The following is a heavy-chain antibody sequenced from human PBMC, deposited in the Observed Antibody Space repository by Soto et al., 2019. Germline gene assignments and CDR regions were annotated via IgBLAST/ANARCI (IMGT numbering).Heavy chain of an antibody. CDR1: GFTFSSYA. J-gene: IGHJ4*02. V-gene: IGHV3-23*01. Sequence: PGGSLRLSCAASGFTFSSYAMSWVRQAPGKGLEWVSTVSGSGGNTYYAGSVKGRFTISRDNSENTLYLQMISLRAEDMAIYYCAKGPHSSGWHYFDCWGQGTLVTVSS. D-gene: IGHD6-19*01. CDR3: AKGPHSSGWHYFDC. CDR2: VSGSGGNT.